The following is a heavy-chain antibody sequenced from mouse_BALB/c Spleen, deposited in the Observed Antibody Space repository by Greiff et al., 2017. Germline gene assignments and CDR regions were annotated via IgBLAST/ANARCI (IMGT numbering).Heavy chain of an antibody. CDR3: ARGDGYPYAMDY. CDR1: GFNIKDYY. CDR2: IDPENGNT. Sequence: VQLQQSGAELVRPGALVKLSCKASGFNIKDYYMHWVKQRPEQGLEWIGWIDPENGNTIYDPKFQGKASITADTSSNTAYLQLSSLTSEDTAVYYCARGDGYPYAMDYWGQGTSVTVSS. V-gene: IGHV14-1*02. J-gene: IGHJ4*01. D-gene: IGHD2-3*01.